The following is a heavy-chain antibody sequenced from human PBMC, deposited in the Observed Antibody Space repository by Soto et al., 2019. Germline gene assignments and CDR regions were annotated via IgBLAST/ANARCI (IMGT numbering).Heavy chain of an antibody. CDR1: GYTFTSYD. CDR2: MNPNSGNT. V-gene: IGHV1-8*01. Sequence: ASVKVSCKASGYTFTSYDINWVRQATGQGLEWMGWMNPNSGNTGYAQKFQGRVTMTRNTSISTAYMELSSLRSEDTAVYYCAREDDVVWSGYYYNWFAPWGKGTLVPVSS. J-gene: IGHJ5*02. D-gene: IGHD3-3*01. CDR3: AREDDVVWSGYYYNWFAP.